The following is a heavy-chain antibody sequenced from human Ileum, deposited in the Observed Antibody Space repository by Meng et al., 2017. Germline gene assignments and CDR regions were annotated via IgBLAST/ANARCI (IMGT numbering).Heavy chain of an antibody. V-gene: IGHV4-38-2*02. D-gene: IGHD1-26*01. J-gene: IGHJ4*02. CDR2: NSHSGNT. CDR3: ARCDVGLPFDY. CDR1: DYSISSSYY. Sequence: SETLSLTCTVSDYSISSSYYWGWVRQSPGKGLEYIGGNSHSGNTYYNPSLKSRVTISKDTSKNQFSLGLSSVTAADTAIYYCARCDVGLPFDYWGPGMVVTVSS.